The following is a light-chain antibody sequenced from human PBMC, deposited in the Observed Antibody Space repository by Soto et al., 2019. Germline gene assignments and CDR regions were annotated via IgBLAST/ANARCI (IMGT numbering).Light chain of an antibody. J-gene: IGKJ1*01. V-gene: IGKV3-20*01. CDR1: QSVSITY. CDR3: QQYGNSPQT. Sequence: EIVLTQSPGTLSLSPGERATLSCRASQSVSITYVAWYQQRPGQTPKLLIYEASTRATGIPDRFSGSGSGTDYTLTIGRLEPEYFAVYYCQQYGNSPQTFGQGTRVEIK. CDR2: EAS.